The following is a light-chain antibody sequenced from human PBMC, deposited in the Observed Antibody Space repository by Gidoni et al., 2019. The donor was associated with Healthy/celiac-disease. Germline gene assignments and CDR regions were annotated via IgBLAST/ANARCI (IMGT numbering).Light chain of an antibody. CDR3: GADHGSGSNFVVV. V-gene: IGLV9-49*01. J-gene: IGLJ2*01. CDR2: VGTGGIVG. CDR1: SGYSNYK. Sequence: QPVLTQPPSAAASLGASGTLTSTLSSGYSNYKVDWYQQRPGKGPRFVLRVGTGGIVGSKGDGIPDRFSVLGSGLNRYLTIKNIQEEDESDYHCGADHGSGSNFVVVFGGGTKLTVL.